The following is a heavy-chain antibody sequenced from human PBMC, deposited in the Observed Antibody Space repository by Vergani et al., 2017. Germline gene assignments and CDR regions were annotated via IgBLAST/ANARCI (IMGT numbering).Heavy chain of an antibody. Sequence: QVQLVQSGAEVKKPGASVKVSCKASGYTFTGYYMHWVRQAPGQGLEWMGRVNPNSGDTNYAQKFQGRVTMTRDTSISTAYMELSRLGSDDTAVEYCARIWFAEVAQWTGRFDYWGQGTLVTVSS. D-gene: IGHD3-10*01. CDR1: GYTFTGYY. CDR2: VNPNSGDT. J-gene: IGHJ4*02. V-gene: IGHV1-2*06. CDR3: ARIWFAEVAQWTGRFDY.